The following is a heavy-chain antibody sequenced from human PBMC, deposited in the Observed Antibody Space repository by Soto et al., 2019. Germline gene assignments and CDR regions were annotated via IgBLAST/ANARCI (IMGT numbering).Heavy chain of an antibody. CDR1: GGSISGYY. CDR2: IYYSGST. CDR3: VREDSSGYYAGFDY. J-gene: IGHJ4*02. D-gene: IGHD3-22*01. Sequence: SETLSLTCTVSGGSISGYYWSWIRQPPGKGLEWIGYIYYSGSTSYNPSLKSRLTISVDTSKNQFSLRLTSVTAADTAVYYCVREDSSGYYAGFDYWGQGTLVT. V-gene: IGHV4-59*01.